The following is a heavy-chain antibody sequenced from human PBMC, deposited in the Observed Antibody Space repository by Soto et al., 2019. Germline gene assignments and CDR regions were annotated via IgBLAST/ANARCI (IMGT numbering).Heavy chain of an antibody. Sequence: GGSLRLSCAASGFTFSSYAMHWVRQAPGKGLEWVAVISYDGSNKYYADSVKGRFTISRDNSKNTLYLQMNSLRAEDTAVYYCARGGGHSYGSPPGYYFDYWGQGTLVTVSS. CDR3: ARGGGHSYGSPPGYYFDY. CDR2: ISYDGSNK. CDR1: GFTFSSYA. D-gene: IGHD5-18*01. J-gene: IGHJ4*02. V-gene: IGHV3-30-3*01.